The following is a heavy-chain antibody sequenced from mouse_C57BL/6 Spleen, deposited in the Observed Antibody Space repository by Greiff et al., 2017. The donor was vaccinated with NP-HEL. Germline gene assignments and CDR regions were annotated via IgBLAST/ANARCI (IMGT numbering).Heavy chain of an antibody. CDR2: ISDGGSYT. V-gene: IGHV5-4*01. Sequence: EVQLVESGGGLVKPGGSLKLSCAASGFTFSSYAMSWVRPTPEKRLEWVATISDGGSYTYYPDNVKGRFTISRDNAKNNLYLQMSHLKSEDTAMYYCASYDYDRGYAMDYWGQGTSVTVSS. CDR1: GFTFSSYA. D-gene: IGHD2-4*01. J-gene: IGHJ4*01. CDR3: ASYDYDRGYAMDY.